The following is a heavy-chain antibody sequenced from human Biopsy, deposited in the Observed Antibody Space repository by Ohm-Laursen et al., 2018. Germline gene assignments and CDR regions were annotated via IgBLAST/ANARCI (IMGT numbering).Heavy chain of an antibody. CDR3: ARDSGILNYGNFKYYHYYGMDV. D-gene: IGHD4-11*01. CDR1: GDSVTKYY. V-gene: IGHV4-59*02. Sequence: GTLSLTCTVSGDSVTKYYWSWIRQPPGKGLEWIGHIYYSVMTNYNPSLQSRVSISVDASRNQVSLTLSSVTAADTAVYYCARDSGILNYGNFKYYHYYGMDVWGQGTKVTVSS. J-gene: IGHJ6*02. CDR2: IYYSVMT.